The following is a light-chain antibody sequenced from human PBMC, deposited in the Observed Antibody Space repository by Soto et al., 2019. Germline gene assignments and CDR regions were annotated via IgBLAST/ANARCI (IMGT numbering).Light chain of an antibody. Sequence: QAVVTQPASVSGSPGQSITISCTGTSSDVGSYNLVSWYQQHPGKAPKLMIYEVNKRPSGVSNRFSGSKSGNTASLTISGLQAEDEADYYCCSYAGSSTYVFGTGTKLTV. CDR1: SSDVGSYNL. J-gene: IGLJ1*01. V-gene: IGLV2-23*02. CDR3: CSYAGSSTYV. CDR2: EVN.